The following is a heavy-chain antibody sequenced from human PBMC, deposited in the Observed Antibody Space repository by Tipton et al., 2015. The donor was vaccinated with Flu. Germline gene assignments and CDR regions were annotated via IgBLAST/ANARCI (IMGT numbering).Heavy chain of an antibody. CDR2: IYYSGST. CDR3: AREGDYYDSSGPISLFYY. D-gene: IGHD3-22*01. Sequence: TLSLTCTVSGGSISSGGYYWSWIRQHPGKGLEWIGYIYYSGSTYYNPPLKSRVTISVDTSKNQLSLKLSSVTAADTAVYYCAREGDYYDSSGPISLFYYWGQGTLVTVSS. V-gene: IGHV4-31*03. CDR1: GGSISSGGYY. J-gene: IGHJ4*02.